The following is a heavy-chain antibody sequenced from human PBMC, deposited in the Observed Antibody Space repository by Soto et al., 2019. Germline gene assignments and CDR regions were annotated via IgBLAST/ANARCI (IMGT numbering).Heavy chain of an antibody. Sequence: GVSLRLSCAASGFTFSSYAMSWVRQAPGKGLEWVSAISGSGGSTYYADSVKGRFTISRDNSKNTLYLQMNSLRAEDTAVYYCPTSKIEAGEKPDYWRQGTLVTVSS. V-gene: IGHV3-23*01. J-gene: IGHJ4*02. D-gene: IGHD6-13*01. CDR3: PTSKIEAGEKPDY. CDR1: GFTFSSYA. CDR2: ISGSGGST.